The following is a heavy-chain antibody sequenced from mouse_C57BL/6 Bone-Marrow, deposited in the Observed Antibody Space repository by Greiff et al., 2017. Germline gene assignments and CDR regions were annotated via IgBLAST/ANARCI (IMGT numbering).Heavy chain of an antibody. D-gene: IGHD2-2*01. CDR1: GYTFTSYG. V-gene: IGHV1-81*01. CDR2: IYPRSGNT. Sequence: QVQLQQSGAELARPGASVKLSCKASGYTFTSYGISWVKQRTGQGLEWIGEIYPRSGNTYYNEKLKGKATLTADKSSSTAYMELRSLTSEDSAVYFCARGFYGYDWFAYWGQGTLVTVSA. J-gene: IGHJ3*01. CDR3: ARGFYGYDWFAY.